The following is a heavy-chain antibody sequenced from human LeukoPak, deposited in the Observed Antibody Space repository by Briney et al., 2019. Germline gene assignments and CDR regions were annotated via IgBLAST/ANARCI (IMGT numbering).Heavy chain of an antibody. V-gene: IGHV3-30*18. CDR2: IPYDGSNK. CDR3: AKDGVVGAGLFDY. D-gene: IGHD1-26*01. Sequence: PGRSLRLPCAASGFTLSSYGMHWVRQAPGKGLEWVAVIPYDGSNKYYADSVKGRFTISRDNSKNTLYLQMNSLRAEDTAVYYCAKDGVVGAGLFDYWGQGTLVTVSS. CDR1: GFTLSSYG. J-gene: IGHJ4*02.